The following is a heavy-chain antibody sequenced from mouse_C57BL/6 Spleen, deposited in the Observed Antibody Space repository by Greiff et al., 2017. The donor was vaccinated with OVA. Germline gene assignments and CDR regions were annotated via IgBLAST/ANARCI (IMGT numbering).Heavy chain of an antibody. V-gene: IGHV5-17*01. J-gene: IGHJ1*03. CDR2: ISSGSSTI. CDR3: ARGNPWYFDV. CDR1: GFTFSDYG. Sequence: EVMLVESGGGLVKPGGSLKLSCAASGFTFSDYGMHWVRQAPEKGLEWVAYISSGSSTIYYADTVKGRFTISRDNAKNTLFLQMTSLRSEDTAMYYCARGNPWYFDVWGTGTTVTVSS.